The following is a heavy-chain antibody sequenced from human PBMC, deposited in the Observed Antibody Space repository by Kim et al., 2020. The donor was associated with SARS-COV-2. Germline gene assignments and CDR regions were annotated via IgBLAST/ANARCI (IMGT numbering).Heavy chain of an antibody. J-gene: IGHJ5*02. D-gene: IGHD3-22*01. V-gene: IGHV4-4*07. CDR3: ARYHYDTSSQIRWTAFDP. CDR2: INISGST. Sequence: SETLSLTCTVSGGSISPYYWNWIRQIAGKGLEWIGRINISGSTNYNPSLKSRVTMSVDTSKNQLSLKLSSVTAADSAVYYCARYHYDTSSQIRWTAFDPWGQGTLVTVSS. CDR1: GGSISPYY.